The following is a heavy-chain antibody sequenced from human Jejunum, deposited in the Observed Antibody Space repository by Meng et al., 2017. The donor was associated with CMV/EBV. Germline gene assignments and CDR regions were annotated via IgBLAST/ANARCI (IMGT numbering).Heavy chain of an antibody. CDR2: IRHDGSNE. V-gene: IGHV3-33*03. CDR1: TFDNFA. CDR3: VRGDSIAGTGKYNWFDP. D-gene: IGHD1-1*01. J-gene: IGHJ5*02. Sequence: TFDNFAMHWVRQGPGKGLEWVAGIRHDGSNEDYGESVKGRFTVSRDNSKKTLYLQMNSLRVEDTAVYFCVRGDSIAGTGKYNWFDPWGRGTLVTVSS.